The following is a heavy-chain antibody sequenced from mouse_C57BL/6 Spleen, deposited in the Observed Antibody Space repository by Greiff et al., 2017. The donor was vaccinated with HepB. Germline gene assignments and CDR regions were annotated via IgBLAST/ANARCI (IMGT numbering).Heavy chain of an antibody. J-gene: IGHJ4*01. Sequence: VQLQQPAAALVKPGASVKMSFKASGYTFTSSWITWVKQRTGQGLEWIGDIYPGSGSTNYNEKFKCKATLTVDTSSSTAYMQLRSLTSVDSAVYYGERQGQGSSIYCMDFWGQGTSVTFPS. D-gene: IGHD1-1*01. CDR3: ERQGQGSSIYCMDF. CDR2: IYPGSGST. V-gene: IGHV1-55*01. CDR1: GYTFTSSW.